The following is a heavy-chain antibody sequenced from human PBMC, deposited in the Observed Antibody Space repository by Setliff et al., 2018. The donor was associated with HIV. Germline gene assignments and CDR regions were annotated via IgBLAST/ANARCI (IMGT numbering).Heavy chain of an antibody. CDR3: ARHGAYEAYYDYMDV. V-gene: IGHV4-38-2*01. D-gene: IGHD5-12*01. J-gene: IGHJ6*03. CDR2: IYHSGTT. CDR1: GYSISSGHY. Sequence: SETLSLTCAVSGYSISSGHYWGWIRQPPGKGLEWIGSIYHSGTTYDNPSLKSRVTISVDTSKNQFSPKLSSVTAADTAVYYCARHGAYEAYYDYMDVWGKGTTVTVSS.